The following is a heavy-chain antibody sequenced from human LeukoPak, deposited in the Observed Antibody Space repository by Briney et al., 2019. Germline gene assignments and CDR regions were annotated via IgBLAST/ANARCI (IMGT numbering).Heavy chain of an antibody. CDR1: GFTLSTYN. V-gene: IGHV3-21*04. CDR3: AKAPVTTCSGAYCYPFDY. Sequence: PGGSLRLSCAASGFTLSTYNMKWVRQAPRKGLEWVSSISTSSSYIYYADSVKGRFTISRDNARNSLYLQMNSLRAEDTAVYYCAKAPVTTCSGAYCYPFDYWGQGTLVTVSS. J-gene: IGHJ4*02. D-gene: IGHD2-15*01. CDR2: ISTSSSYI.